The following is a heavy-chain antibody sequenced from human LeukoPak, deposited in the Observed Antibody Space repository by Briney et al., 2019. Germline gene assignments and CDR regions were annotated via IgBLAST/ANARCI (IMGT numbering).Heavy chain of an antibody. J-gene: IGHJ4*02. D-gene: IGHD3-22*01. CDR1: GGSISSGGYS. V-gene: IGHV4-30-2*01. CDR2: IYHSGST. CDR3: ARTYDSSGYYYYFDY. Sequence: SETLSLTCAVSGGSISSGGYSWSWIRQPPGKGLEWIGYIYHSGSTYYNPSLKSRVTISVDRSKNQFSLKLSSVTAADTAVYYCARTYDSSGYYYYFDYWDQGTLVTVSS.